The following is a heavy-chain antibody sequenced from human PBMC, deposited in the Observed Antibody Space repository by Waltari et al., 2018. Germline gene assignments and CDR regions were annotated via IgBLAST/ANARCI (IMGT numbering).Heavy chain of an antibody. D-gene: IGHD6-6*01. J-gene: IGHJ5*02. CDR3: ARIRYTSSSNWFDP. Sequence: QVQLQESGPGLVKPSGTLSLTCAASGGSLRSSEWWSFLRQPPGKGLEWVGEIYHSGRTNYNPSLKSRVTISVDKTKNQFSLQLTSVTAADTAVYYCARIRYTSSSNWFDPWGQGTLVIVSS. CDR1: GGSLRSSEW. V-gene: IGHV4-4*02. CDR2: IYHSGRT.